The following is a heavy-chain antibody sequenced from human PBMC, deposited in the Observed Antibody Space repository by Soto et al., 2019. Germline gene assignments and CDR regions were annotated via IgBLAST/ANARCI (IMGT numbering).Heavy chain of an antibody. D-gene: IGHD1-1*01. V-gene: IGHV4-34*01. CDR3: ARAHLGSDRYTLEPFDP. Sequence: SETLSLTCAVYGGSFRGYYWSWIRQPPGKGLEWIGEINHSGSTNYNLSLKSRITINPDTSKNQFSLQLNSVIPEDTAVYYCARAHLGSDRYTLEPFDPWGQGTLVTVSS. J-gene: IGHJ5*02. CDR1: GGSFRGYY. CDR2: INHSGST.